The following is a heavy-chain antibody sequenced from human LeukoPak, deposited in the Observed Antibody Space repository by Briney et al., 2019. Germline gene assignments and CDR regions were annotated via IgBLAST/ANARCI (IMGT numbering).Heavy chain of an antibody. V-gene: IGHV3-49*04. Sequence: GGSLRLSCATSGFTFGDYAMSWVRQAPGKGLEWVTFIRGKAYGPATEYAASVKGRFTISRDDSKSIAYLQMNSLKTEDTAVYYCIRLGASWYFDLWGRGTLVTVSS. CDR1: GFTFGDYA. CDR2: IRGKAYGPAT. J-gene: IGHJ2*01. D-gene: IGHD3-16*01. CDR3: IRLGASWYFDL.